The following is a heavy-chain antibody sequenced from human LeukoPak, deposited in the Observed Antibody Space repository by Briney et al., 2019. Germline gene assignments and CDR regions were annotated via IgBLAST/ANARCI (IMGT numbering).Heavy chain of an antibody. CDR3: ATYYDSSGYKLDY. CDR2: IYHSGST. J-gene: IGHJ4*02. D-gene: IGHD3-22*01. Sequence: SETLSLTCAVSSGSISSNNWWSWVRQPPGKGLEWIGEIYHSGSTNYNPSLKSRVTISVDKSKNQFSLKLSSVTAADTAVYYCATYYDSSGYKLDYWGQGTLVTVSS. V-gene: IGHV4-4*02. CDR1: SGSISSNNW.